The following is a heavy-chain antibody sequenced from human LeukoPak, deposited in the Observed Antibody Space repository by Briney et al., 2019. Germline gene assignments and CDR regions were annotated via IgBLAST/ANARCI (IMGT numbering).Heavy chain of an antibody. CDR3: AKVDCGGDCPNGAFDI. Sequence: PGGSLRLSCAASGFTFDDYAMHWVRQAPGKGLEWVSLISWDGGSTYYADSVKGRFTISRDNSKNSLYLQMNSLRAEDTALYYCAKVDCGGDCPNGAFDIWGQGTMVTVSS. V-gene: IGHV3-43D*03. CDR1: GFTFDDYA. D-gene: IGHD2-21*02. J-gene: IGHJ3*02. CDR2: ISWDGGST.